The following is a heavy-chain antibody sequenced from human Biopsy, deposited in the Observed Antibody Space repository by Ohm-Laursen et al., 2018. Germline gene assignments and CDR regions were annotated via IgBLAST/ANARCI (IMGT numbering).Heavy chain of an antibody. D-gene: IGHD3-10*01. J-gene: IGHJ6*02. V-gene: IGHV1-46*01. CDR2: IDASDGST. CDR1: GSSFSSYN. CDR3: ASGHYYGLGGGQWNYGLDV. Sequence: GSSFSSYNVHSARQAPGHGLGWMRLIDASDGSTGYAQKFQDRISMSAGTSTSTVYSVLRGMRFEDTAVYYCASGHYYGLGGGQWNYGLDVWGQGTTVVVSS.